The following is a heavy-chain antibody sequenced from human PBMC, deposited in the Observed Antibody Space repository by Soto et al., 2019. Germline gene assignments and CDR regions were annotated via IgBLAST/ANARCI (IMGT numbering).Heavy chain of an antibody. Sequence: VQLVESGGGVVQPGRSLRLSCAASGFTFSSYGMHWVRQAPGKGLEWVSSISSSSSYIYYADSVKGRFTISRDNAKNSLYLQMNSLRAEDTAVYYCARVYQAGIAAAGTLYWGQGTLVTVSS. V-gene: IGHV3-21*01. CDR3: ARVYQAGIAAAGTLY. D-gene: IGHD6-13*01. CDR1: GFTFSSYG. J-gene: IGHJ4*02. CDR2: ISSSSSYI.